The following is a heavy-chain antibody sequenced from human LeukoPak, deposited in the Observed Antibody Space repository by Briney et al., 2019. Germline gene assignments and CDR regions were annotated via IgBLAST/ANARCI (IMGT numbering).Heavy chain of an antibody. J-gene: IGHJ5*02. D-gene: IGHD1-1*01. Sequence: GASVKVSCKASGYTFTSYDINWVRQATGQGLEWMGWMNPNSGNTGYAQKFQGRVTMTRNTSISTAYMVLSSLRSEDTAVYYCARWHWNGNWFDPWGQGTLVTVSS. CDR1: GYTFTSYD. CDR3: ARWHWNGNWFDP. V-gene: IGHV1-8*01. CDR2: MNPNSGNT.